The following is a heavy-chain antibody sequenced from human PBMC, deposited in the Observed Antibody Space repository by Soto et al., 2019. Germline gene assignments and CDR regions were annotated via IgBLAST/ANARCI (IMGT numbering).Heavy chain of an antibody. CDR3: ANEWRSSSSLPRIDY. CDR2: INWHSGSI. D-gene: IGHD6-6*01. J-gene: IGHJ4*02. CDR1: GFTFNTYA. Sequence: EVQLVESGGGLVQPGRSLSLSCAASGFTFNTYAMHWFRQAPGKGLEWVSGINWHSGSIGYADSVKGRFTISRDNAKNSLYLQMNSLRAEDTAFYNCANEWRSSSSLPRIDYRGKGTLVTVSS. V-gene: IGHV3-9*01.